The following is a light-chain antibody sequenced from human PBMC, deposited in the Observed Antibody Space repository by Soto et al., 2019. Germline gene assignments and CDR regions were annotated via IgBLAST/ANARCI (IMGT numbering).Light chain of an antibody. CDR3: GADHGSGSVV. V-gene: IGLV9-49*01. J-gene: IGLJ2*01. CDR1: SGYSNYK. Sequence: QLVLTQPPSASASLGASVTLTCTLSSGYSNYKVDWYQQRPGKGPRFVMRVGTGGIVGSKGDGIPDRFSVLGSGLNRYLTIKNIQEEDESDDHFGADHGSGSVVFGGGTKLTVL. CDR2: VGTGGIVG.